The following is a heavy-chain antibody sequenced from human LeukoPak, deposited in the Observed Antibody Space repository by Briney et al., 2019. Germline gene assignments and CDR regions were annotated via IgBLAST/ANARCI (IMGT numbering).Heavy chain of an antibody. CDR2: IIPIFGTA. CDR3: ARDLSSGWPYDY. CDR1: GGTFSSYA. V-gene: IGHV1-69*06. D-gene: IGHD6-19*01. Sequence: SVKVSCKASGGTFSSYAISWVRQAPGQGLEWMGGIIPIFGTANYAQKFQGRVTITADKSTSTAYMELSSLRSEDTAVYYCARDLSSGWPYDYWGQETLVTVSS. J-gene: IGHJ4*02.